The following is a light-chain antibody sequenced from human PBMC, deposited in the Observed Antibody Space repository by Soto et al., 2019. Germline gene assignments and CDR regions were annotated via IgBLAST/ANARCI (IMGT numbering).Light chain of an antibody. J-gene: IGLJ1*01. CDR2: DVN. Sequence: QSVLSQPASVSGSPGQSITISCTGTSSDVGGYNSLSWYQQHPGKVPKLMIYDVNNRPSGVSYRFSGSKSGNTASLTTSGLQAEDEADYYCSSYTSSSTYVFGTGTKLTVL. CDR3: SSYTSSSTYV. CDR1: SSDVGGYNS. V-gene: IGLV2-14*01.